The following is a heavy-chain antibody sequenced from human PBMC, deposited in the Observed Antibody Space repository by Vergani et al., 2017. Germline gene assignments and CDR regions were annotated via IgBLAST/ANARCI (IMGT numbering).Heavy chain of an antibody. D-gene: IGHD6-6*01. J-gene: IGHJ3*02. CDR2: IYYSGST. CDR3: ARRLQLDDAFDI. V-gene: IGHV4-4*02. Sequence: QVQLQESGPGLVKPSGTLSLTCAVSGGSISSSNWWSWVRQPPGKGLEWIGSIYYSGSTYYNPSLKSRVTISVDTSKNQFSLKLSSVSAADTAVYYCARRLQLDDAFDIWCQGTMVTVSS. CDR1: GGSISSSNW.